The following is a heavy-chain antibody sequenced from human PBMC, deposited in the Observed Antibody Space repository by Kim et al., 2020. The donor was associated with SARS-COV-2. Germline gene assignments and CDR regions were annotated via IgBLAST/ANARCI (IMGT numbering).Heavy chain of an antibody. CDR2: IKQDGSEK. CDR3: ASPRKYSSPHRTFDY. CDR1: GFTFSSYW. J-gene: IGHJ4*02. D-gene: IGHD6-19*01. V-gene: IGHV3-7*01. Sequence: GGSLRLSCAASGFTFSSYWMSWVRQAPGKGLEWVANIKQDGSEKYYVDSVKGRFTISRDNAKNSLYLQMNSLRAEATAVYYCASPRKYSSPHRTFDYWGQGTLVTVSS.